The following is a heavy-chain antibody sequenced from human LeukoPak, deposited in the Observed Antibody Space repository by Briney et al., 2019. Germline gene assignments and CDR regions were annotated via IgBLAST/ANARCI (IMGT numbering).Heavy chain of an antibody. CDR1: GGSISSSSYY. J-gene: IGHJ4*02. Sequence: SETLSLTCTVSGGSISSSSYYWGWIRQPPGKGLEWIGSIYYSGSTYYNPSLKSRVTISVDTSKNQFSLKLSSVTAADTAVYYCARDYGGGSGSYDYWGQGTLVTVSS. D-gene: IGHD1-26*01. V-gene: IGHV4-39*07. CDR3: ARDYGGGSGSYDY. CDR2: IYYSGST.